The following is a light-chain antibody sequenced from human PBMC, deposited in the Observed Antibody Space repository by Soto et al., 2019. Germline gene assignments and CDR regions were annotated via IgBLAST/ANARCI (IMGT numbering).Light chain of an antibody. CDR1: QSVRSSY. V-gene: IGKV3-20*01. CDR3: HQYGSSSWT. CDR2: DAS. Sequence: IVLSQSPGTLSLSPGERATLSCRASQSVRSSYLAWYQQKPGQAPRLLIYDASSRATGIPDRFSGSGSGTDFTLTISRLEPEDFAVYYCHQYGSSSWTFGQGTKV. J-gene: IGKJ1*01.